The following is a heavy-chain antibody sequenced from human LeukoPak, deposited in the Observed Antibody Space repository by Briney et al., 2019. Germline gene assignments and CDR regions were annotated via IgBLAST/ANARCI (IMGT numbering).Heavy chain of an antibody. CDR1: GASISSASYY. CDR2: IYISGST. Sequence: TSETLSLTCTVSGASISSASYYWSWIRQPAGKGLEWIGRIYISGSTNYNPSLKSRVTISVDTSKNQFSLKLSSVTAADTAVYYCARVVCSGYDFRGAMDVWGEGTTVTISS. CDR3: ARVVCSGYDFRGAMDV. J-gene: IGHJ6*03. V-gene: IGHV4-61*02. D-gene: IGHD5-12*01.